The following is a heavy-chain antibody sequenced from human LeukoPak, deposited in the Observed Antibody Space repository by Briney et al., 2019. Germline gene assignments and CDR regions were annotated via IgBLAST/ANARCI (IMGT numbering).Heavy chain of an antibody. Sequence: PGGSLRLSCAASGFSFSGSAMHWVRQASGKGLEWVGRIRSKANSYATAYAASVKGRFTISRDDSKNTAYLQMNSLKTEDTAVYYCTSHYREGIAVAPFDYWGQGTLVTVSS. J-gene: IGHJ4*02. D-gene: IGHD6-19*01. CDR2: IRSKANSYAT. V-gene: IGHV3-73*01. CDR1: GFSFSGSA. CDR3: TSHYREGIAVAPFDY.